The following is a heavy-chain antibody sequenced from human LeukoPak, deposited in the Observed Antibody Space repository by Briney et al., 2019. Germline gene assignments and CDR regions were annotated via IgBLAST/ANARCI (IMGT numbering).Heavy chain of an antibody. Sequence: SETLSLTCTVSGSSISSYYWSWIRQPPGKGLEWIGNIYSSGSTNYNPSLKSRVTISVDTSKNQFSLKLSSVTAADTAVYYCARAVRGGSGSYYNGAYYMDVWGKGTTVTVSS. J-gene: IGHJ6*03. D-gene: IGHD3-10*01. CDR1: GSSISSYY. CDR3: ARAVRGGSGSYYNGAYYMDV. CDR2: IYSSGST. V-gene: IGHV4-59*12.